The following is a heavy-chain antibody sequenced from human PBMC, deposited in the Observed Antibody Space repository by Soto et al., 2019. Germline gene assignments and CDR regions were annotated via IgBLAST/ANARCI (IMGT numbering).Heavy chain of an antibody. J-gene: IGHJ5*02. D-gene: IGHD4-17*01. CDR2: IFYAGDT. CDR1: GESIATGAFY. V-gene: IGHV4-31*02. Sequence: ASETLCLTCTVSGESIATGAFYWSWIRLQSGKGPEWIGSIFYAGDTYYNPSLKSRVEISLDGSQNQFSLNLRSVTAADTAVYYCAREGDYRTWFEPWGPGTLVTVSS. CDR3: AREGDYRTWFEP.